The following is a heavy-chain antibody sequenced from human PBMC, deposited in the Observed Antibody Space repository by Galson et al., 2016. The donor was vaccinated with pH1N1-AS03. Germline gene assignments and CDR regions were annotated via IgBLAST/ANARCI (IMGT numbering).Heavy chain of an antibody. Sequence: SLRLSCAASGFIFSSYWMHWVRHVPGKGLVWVARINSDGSRTRYADTVKGRFTISRDNAKNTVYLQMDSLRAEDTAVYYCAREPYHPPYFDYCGQGTLVTVFS. CDR3: AREPYHPPYFDY. CDR2: INSDGSRT. J-gene: IGHJ4*02. CDR1: GFIFSSYW. V-gene: IGHV3-74*01.